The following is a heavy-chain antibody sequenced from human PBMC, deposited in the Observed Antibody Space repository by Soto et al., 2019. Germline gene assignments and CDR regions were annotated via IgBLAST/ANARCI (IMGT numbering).Heavy chain of an antibody. V-gene: IGHV1-18*01. D-gene: IGHD3-16*02. CDR3: ARQEDDYIWGSYRYPVFDY. Sequence: ASVNVSCKASGRTFTSHGISWVRLAPGQGLEWMGWISAYNGNTNYAQKLQGRVTMTTDTSTSTAYMELRSLRSDDTAVYYCARQEDDYIWGSYRYPVFDYWGQGTLVTVSS. CDR1: GRTFTSHG. J-gene: IGHJ4*02. CDR2: ISAYNGNT.